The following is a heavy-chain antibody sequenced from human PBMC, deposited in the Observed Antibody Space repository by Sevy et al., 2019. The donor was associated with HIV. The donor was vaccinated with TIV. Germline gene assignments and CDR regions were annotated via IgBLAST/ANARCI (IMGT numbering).Heavy chain of an antibody. V-gene: IGHV3-11*06. CDR3: ARSTSNYADYYFDY. CDR2: ISGRSSYT. Sequence: EGSLRLSCAASEFTFSNYYMTWIHQAPGKELEWISYISGRSSYTNYADSVRGRFTISRDNTKNLLYLQMNSMRVEDTAVYYCARSTSNYADYYFDYWGHGTLVTVSS. D-gene: IGHD4-17*01. CDR1: EFTFSNYY. J-gene: IGHJ4*01.